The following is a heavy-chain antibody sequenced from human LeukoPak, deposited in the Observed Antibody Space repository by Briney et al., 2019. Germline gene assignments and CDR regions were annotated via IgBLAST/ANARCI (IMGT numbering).Heavy chain of an antibody. J-gene: IGHJ3*02. Sequence: PGGSLRLSCAASGFIFSDYYMRWIRQAPGKGLEWVSYISGSGSTIFYADSVKGRFTISRDNAKNSMHLQMNSLRAEDTAVYYCGRDFGLSGTKRSFDIWGQGTMVTVSS. CDR2: ISGSGSTI. CDR1: GFIFSDYY. D-gene: IGHD1-7*01. CDR3: GRDFGLSGTKRSFDI. V-gene: IGHV3-11*01.